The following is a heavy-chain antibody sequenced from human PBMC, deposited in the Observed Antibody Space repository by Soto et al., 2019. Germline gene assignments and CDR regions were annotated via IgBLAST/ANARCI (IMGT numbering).Heavy chain of an antibody. V-gene: IGHV3-9*01. CDR1: GFTFDDYA. Sequence: GGSLRLYCAASGFTFDDYAMHWVRQAPGKGLEWVSGISWNSGSIGYADSVKGRFTISRDNAKNSLYLQMNSLRAEDTALYYCAKDMVSQVAVAGVLDYWGQGTLVTVSS. J-gene: IGHJ4*02. CDR3: AKDMVSQVAVAGVLDY. CDR2: ISWNSGSI. D-gene: IGHD6-19*01.